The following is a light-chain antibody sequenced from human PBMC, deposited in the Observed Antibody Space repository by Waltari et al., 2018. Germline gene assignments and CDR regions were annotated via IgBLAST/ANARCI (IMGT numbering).Light chain of an antibody. CDR2: EAS. Sequence: EVVLTQSPATLSLSPGERATLSCRASQSVYNFLAWYQQKPGQAPRLLIYEASQRATGIPARFSGSGSGTDCTLTISNLEPEDVAVYYCQQRANWPPLTFCGGTKVEIK. V-gene: IGKV3-11*01. J-gene: IGKJ4*01. CDR1: QSVYNF. CDR3: QQRANWPPLT.